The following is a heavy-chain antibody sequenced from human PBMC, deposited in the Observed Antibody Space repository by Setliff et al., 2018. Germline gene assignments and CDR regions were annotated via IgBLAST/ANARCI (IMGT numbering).Heavy chain of an antibody. CDR3: ARQWTDCTSANCYTMAYYYYYMDV. D-gene: IGHD2-2*02. CDR1: GGSISSSTYY. J-gene: IGHJ6*03. Sequence: KPSETLSLTCTVSGGSISSSTYYWGWIRQPPGKGLEWIGSIYYSGSTYYNPSLKSRVTIFVDTSRNQFSLKLSSVTAADTAVYYCARQWTDCTSANCYTMAYYYYYMDVWGKGTTGTVSS. V-gene: IGHV4-39*01. CDR2: IYYSGST.